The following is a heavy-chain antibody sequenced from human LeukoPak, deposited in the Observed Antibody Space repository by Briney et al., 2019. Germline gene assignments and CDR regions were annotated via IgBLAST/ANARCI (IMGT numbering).Heavy chain of an antibody. CDR2: IKQDGSEK. J-gene: IGHJ4*02. CDR1: GFTFSSYW. V-gene: IGHV3-7*01. Sequence: GGSLRLSCAASGFTFSSYWMSWVRQAPGKWLEWVANIKQDGSEKYYVDSVKGRFTISRDNAKNSLYLQMNSLRAEDTAVYYCARDQGYSGSYYDNWGQGALVTVSS. CDR3: ARDQGYSGSYYDN. D-gene: IGHD1-26*01.